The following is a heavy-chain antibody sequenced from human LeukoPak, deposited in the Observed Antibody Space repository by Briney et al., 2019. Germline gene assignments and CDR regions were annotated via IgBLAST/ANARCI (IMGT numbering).Heavy chain of an antibody. CDR3: ARLVLSRTWFDDF. CDR2: IKGDGSAK. J-gene: IGHJ4*02. D-gene: IGHD6-13*01. V-gene: IGHV3-7*01. Sequence: GGSLRLSCAASGFTFSSYWMSWVRQAPGKGLEWVANIKGDGSAKYYVDSVKGRFTITRDNAKSSLFLQMNSLRAEDTAVYYCARLVLSRTWFDDFWGQGTLVTVSS. CDR1: GFTFSSYW.